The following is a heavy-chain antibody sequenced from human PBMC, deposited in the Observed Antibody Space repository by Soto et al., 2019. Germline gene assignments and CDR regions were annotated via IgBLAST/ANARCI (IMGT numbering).Heavy chain of an antibody. Sequence: QVQLQQSGPGLVKPSQTLSLTCAISGDSVSSNSAAWNWIRQSPSRGLEWPGRTYYRSKWYNDYTVSVKSRITINPDTSTNQFSLQVNSMTAEDTAVYYCARAKEYSSSSGMDVWGQGTTVTVSS. D-gene: IGHD6-6*01. CDR2: TYYRSKWYN. CDR1: GDSVSSNSAA. V-gene: IGHV6-1*01. J-gene: IGHJ6*02. CDR3: ARAKEYSSSSGMDV.